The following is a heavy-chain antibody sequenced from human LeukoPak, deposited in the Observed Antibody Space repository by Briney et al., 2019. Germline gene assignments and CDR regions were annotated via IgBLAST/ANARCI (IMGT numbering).Heavy chain of an antibody. CDR2: IWYDGGNK. V-gene: IGHV3-33*01. J-gene: IGHJ4*02. D-gene: IGHD3-10*01. Sequence: PGGSLRLSCAASGFTFSSYGMHWVRQAPGKGLEWVAVIWYDGGNKYYADSVKGRFTISRDNSKNTLYLQMNSLRAEDTAVYYCASAWRGSGSYFDYWGQGTLVTVSS. CDR1: GFTFSSYG. CDR3: ASAWRGSGSYFDY.